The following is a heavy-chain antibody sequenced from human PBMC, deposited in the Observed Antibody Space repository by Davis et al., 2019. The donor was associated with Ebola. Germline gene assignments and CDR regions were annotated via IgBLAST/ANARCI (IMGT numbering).Heavy chain of an antibody. Sequence: GGSLRLSCAASGFTFSTHVMHWVRQAPGKGLEWVSVIYSGGSTYYADSVKGRFTISRDNSKNTLYLQMNSLRAEDTAVYYCATDTARDVFYYYYGMDVWGQGTTVTVSS. CDR2: IYSGGST. CDR1: GFTFSTHV. V-gene: IGHV3-66*01. J-gene: IGHJ6*02. CDR3: ATDTARDVFYYYYGMDV. D-gene: IGHD5-18*01.